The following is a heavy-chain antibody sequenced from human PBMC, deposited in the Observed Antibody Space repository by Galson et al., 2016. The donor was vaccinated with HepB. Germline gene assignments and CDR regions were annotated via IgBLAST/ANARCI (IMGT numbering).Heavy chain of an antibody. J-gene: IGHJ4*02. CDR2: ISYSGNT. Sequence: LSLTCSVSGVSISSGGFYWNWIRQQPGKGLEWIGYISYSGNTYYDPSLNSRVTISEDTSKNQFSLKLTSVTAADTAVYYCARAPPPPNCGGNCYTPYLDYWGQGTLVTVSS. CDR1: GVSISSGGFY. V-gene: IGHV4-31*03. CDR3: ARAPPPPNCGGNCYTPYLDY. D-gene: IGHD2-21*02.